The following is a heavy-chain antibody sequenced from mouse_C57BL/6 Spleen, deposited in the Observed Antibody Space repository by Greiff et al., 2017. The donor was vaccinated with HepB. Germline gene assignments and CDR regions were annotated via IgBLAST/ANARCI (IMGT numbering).Heavy chain of an antibody. V-gene: IGHV1-82*01. CDR2: IYPGDGDT. CDR1: GYAFSSSW. J-gene: IGHJ2*01. CDR3: ARSGDLVFDY. Sequence: VQLQQSGPELVKPGASVKISCKASGYAFSSSWMNWVKQRPGKGLEWIGRIYPGDGDTNYNGKFKGKATLTADKSSSTAYMQLSSLTSEDSAVYFCARSGDLVFDYWGQGTTLTVSS. D-gene: IGHD2-10*02.